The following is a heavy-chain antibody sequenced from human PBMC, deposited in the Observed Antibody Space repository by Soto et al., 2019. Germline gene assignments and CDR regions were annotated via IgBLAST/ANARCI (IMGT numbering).Heavy chain of an antibody. D-gene: IGHD4-17*01. CDR2: IKSKTDGGTT. Sequence: PGGSLRLSCVASGFTFSNAWMSWVRQAPGKGLEWVGRIKSKTDGGTTDYAAPVKGRFTISRDDSKNTLYLQMNSLKTEDTAVYYCTTFLTTGVLGAFDIWGQGIMVTVS. CDR3: TTFLTTGVLGAFDI. J-gene: IGHJ3*02. CDR1: GFTFSNAW. V-gene: IGHV3-15*01.